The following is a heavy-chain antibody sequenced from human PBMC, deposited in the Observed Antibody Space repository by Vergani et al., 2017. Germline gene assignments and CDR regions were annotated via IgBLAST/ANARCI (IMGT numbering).Heavy chain of an antibody. V-gene: IGHV1-2*02. CDR2: INPKSGGT. D-gene: IGHD3-16*01. CDR1: GYTFSNYY. CDR3: ARGGRVGVMMMDDAPHS. J-gene: IGHJ4*02. Sequence: QVQVVQSGAEVKKSGASVKVSCKTSGYTFSNYYMHWVRQAPGQGLEWLAWINPKSGGTNNAQKFQGRVTVTRDTSITTAYMELSGLRSDDTAVYYCARGGRVGVMMMDDAPHSWGQGSLVSVSS.